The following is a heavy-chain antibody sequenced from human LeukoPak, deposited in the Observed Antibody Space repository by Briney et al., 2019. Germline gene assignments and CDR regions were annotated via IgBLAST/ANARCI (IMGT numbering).Heavy chain of an antibody. V-gene: IGHV3-23*01. J-gene: IGHJ4*02. CDR2: ISGRSDGP. D-gene: IGHD4-23*01. CDR3: AKDPLNYGGHYFDN. Sequence: GGSLRLSCAASGFSFSSYSMHWVRQAPGKGLECVSSISGRSDGPYYADSVKGRFTTSRDNSKSTMYLQINNVRAEDAAVYYCAKDPLNYGGHYFDNWGQGTRVTVSS. CDR1: GFSFSSYS.